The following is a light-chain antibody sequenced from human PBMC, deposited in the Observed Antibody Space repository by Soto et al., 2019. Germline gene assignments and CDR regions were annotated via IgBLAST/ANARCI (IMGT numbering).Light chain of an antibody. V-gene: IGLV2-14*01. J-gene: IGLJ2*01. CDR3: SSYTSGSTLVV. CDR2: EVT. Sequence: QSALTQPASVSGSPGQSITISCTGSSSDVGAYNYVSWYQQHPGKAPRLMIYEVTNRPSGVSNRSSGSKSGNTASLTISGLRAEDEADYYCSSYTSGSTLVVFGGGTKVTVL. CDR1: SSDVGAYNY.